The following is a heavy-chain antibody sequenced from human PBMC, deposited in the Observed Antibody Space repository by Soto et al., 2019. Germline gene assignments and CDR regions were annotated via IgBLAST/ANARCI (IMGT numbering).Heavy chain of an antibody. D-gene: IGHD6-19*01. CDR1: GFTFSSYW. CDR3: ARGWGSGTADY. J-gene: IGHJ4*02. Sequence: EVQVVESGGGLVQPGGSLRLSCAASGFTFSSYWMHWVRQAPGKGLLWVARINSDGSTTNYADSVKGRLTASRDNDKNTLYLQMNSLRADDTAVYYCARGWGSGTADYWGQGTLVTVSS. CDR2: INSDGSTT. V-gene: IGHV3-74*01.